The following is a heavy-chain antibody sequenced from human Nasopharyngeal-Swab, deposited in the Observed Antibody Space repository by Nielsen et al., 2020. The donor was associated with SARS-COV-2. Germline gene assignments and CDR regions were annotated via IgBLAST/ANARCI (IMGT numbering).Heavy chain of an antibody. CDR2: ISYEGSLK. J-gene: IGHJ4*02. CDR1: GFTFNNYG. D-gene: IGHD2-2*01. V-gene: IGHV3-30*03. CDR3: ARGTYDFQLLFCDY. Sequence: GGFLRLSCVASGFTFNNYGIHWVRQAPGKGLEWVALISYEGSLKYYVDSAKGRFTISRDSSKNTVYLQMDSLRGDDTAVYYCARGTYDFQLLFCDYWGQGTLVTVSS.